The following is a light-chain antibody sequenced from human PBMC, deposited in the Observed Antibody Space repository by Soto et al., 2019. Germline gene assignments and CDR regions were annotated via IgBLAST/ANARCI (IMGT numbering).Light chain of an antibody. Sequence: EIVMTQSPATLSVSPGERATLSCRASQSVSSNLAWYQQKPGQAPRLLIYGASTRATGIPARFSVSGSGTEFTLTISLQSEDFAVYYCQHYNNWPPWTFGQGTKVEIK. CDR2: GAS. CDR3: QHYNNWPPWT. J-gene: IGKJ1*01. CDR1: QSVSSN. V-gene: IGKV3-15*01.